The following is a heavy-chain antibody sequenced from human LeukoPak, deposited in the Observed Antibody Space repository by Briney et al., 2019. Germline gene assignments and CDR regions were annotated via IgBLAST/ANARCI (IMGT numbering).Heavy chain of an antibody. J-gene: IGHJ4*02. D-gene: IGHD5-24*01. CDR1: GFTFRSYA. V-gene: IGHV3-30-3*01. CDR3: ARDFSERYSLDY. CDR2: ISYDGSIK. Sequence: PGGSLRLSCAASGFTFRSYAMHWVRQAPGKGLEWAASISYDGSIKYYADSVKGRFTISRDNSKNTVYLQMNSLRVEDTAVYYCARDFSERYSLDYWGQGTLVTVSS.